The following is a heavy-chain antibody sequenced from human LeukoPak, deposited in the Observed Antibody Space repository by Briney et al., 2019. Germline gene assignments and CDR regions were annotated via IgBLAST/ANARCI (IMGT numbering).Heavy chain of an antibody. V-gene: IGHV4-34*01. Sequence: SETVSLTCAVYGGSFSGYYWSWIRQPPGKGLEWIGEINHSGSTNYNPSLKSRVTISVDTSKNQFSLKLSSVTAADTAVYYCADSRHSSGWYDYWGQGTLVTASS. CDR1: GGSFSGYY. CDR2: INHSGST. J-gene: IGHJ4*02. D-gene: IGHD6-19*01. CDR3: ADSRHSSGWYDY.